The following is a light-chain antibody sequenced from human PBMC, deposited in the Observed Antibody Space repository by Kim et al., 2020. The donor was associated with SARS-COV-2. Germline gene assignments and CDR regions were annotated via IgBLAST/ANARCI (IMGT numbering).Light chain of an antibody. V-gene: IGLV2-14*01. J-gene: IGLJ1*01. CDR2: DVN. CDR3: CSYTTSSTFD. Sequence: QSALTQPASVSGSPGQSITISCTGTSSDIGFYNYVSWYQQHPGKAPKLMLYDVNKRPSGVSNRFSGSKSGNTASLTISGLQAEDEADYYCCSYTTSSTFDFGTGTKVTVL. CDR1: SSDIGFYNY.